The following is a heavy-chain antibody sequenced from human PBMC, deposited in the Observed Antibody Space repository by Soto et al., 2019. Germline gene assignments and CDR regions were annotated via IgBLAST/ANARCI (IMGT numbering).Heavy chain of an antibody. CDR2: MNPNSGNT. Sequence: QVQLVQSGTEVTKPGASVKVSCKASGYTLTSYDINWVRQATGQGLEWMGWMNPNSGNTGYAQKFQGRVTMTRNTSISTAYMDLSSLRSEDTAVYYCARVRSAYSSSWYLSLWGQGTLVTVSS. V-gene: IGHV1-8*01. CDR3: ARVRSAYSSSWYLSL. CDR1: GYTLTSYD. D-gene: IGHD6-13*01. J-gene: IGHJ4*02.